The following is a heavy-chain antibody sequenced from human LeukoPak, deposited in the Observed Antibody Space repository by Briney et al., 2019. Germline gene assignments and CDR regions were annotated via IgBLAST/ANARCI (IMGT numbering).Heavy chain of an antibody. CDR1: GYSISSGYY. D-gene: IGHD1-26*01. J-gene: IGHJ4*02. V-gene: IGHV4-38-2*01. CDR2: IYHSGST. Sequence: SETLSLTCAVSGYSISSGYYWGWIRQPPGKGLEWIGSIYHSGSTYYNPSLKSRVTISVDTSKNRFSLKLSSVTAADTAVYYCAGGALVGVTVYWGQGTLVTVSS. CDR3: AGGALVGVTVY.